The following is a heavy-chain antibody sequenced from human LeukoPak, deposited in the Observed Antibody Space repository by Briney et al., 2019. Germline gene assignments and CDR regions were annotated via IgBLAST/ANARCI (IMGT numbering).Heavy chain of an antibody. Sequence: ASVKVSCKASGYTFTSYGTSWVRQAPGQGLEWMGWISAYNGNTNYAQKLQGRVTMTTDTSTSTAYMELRSLRSDDTAVYYCARVRYYYDSNDPWGQGTLVTVSS. CDR2: ISAYNGNT. D-gene: IGHD3-22*01. J-gene: IGHJ5*02. CDR3: ARVRYYYDSNDP. V-gene: IGHV1-18*01. CDR1: GYTFTSYG.